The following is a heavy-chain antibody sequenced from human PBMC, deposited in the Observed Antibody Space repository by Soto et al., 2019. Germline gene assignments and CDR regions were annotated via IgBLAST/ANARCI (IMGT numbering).Heavy chain of an antibody. D-gene: IGHD3-16*01. V-gene: IGHV3-23*01. CDR3: VKDRTSYSYAVS. CDR2: ISGSGGST. J-gene: IGHJ5*02. CDR1: GFTFSSYA. Sequence: PGGSLRLSCAASGFTFSSYAMSWVRQAPGKGLEWVSAISGSGGSTYYADSVKGRFTISRDNSRNTLYLRMSSLRAEDSAMHYCVKDRTSYSYAVSWGPGLLVTVSS.